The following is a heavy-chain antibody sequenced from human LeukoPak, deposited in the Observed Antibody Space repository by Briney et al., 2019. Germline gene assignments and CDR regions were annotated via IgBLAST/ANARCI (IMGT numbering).Heavy chain of an antibody. Sequence: GGSLRLSCAASGFTFSSHWMSWVRQAPGKGLEWVANIKQDGSEKYYVDSVKGRFTISRDNAQNSLYLQMNSLRAEDTAVYYCARGMDVRGQGTTVTVSS. CDR2: IKQDGSEK. J-gene: IGHJ6*02. CDR3: ARGMDV. CDR1: GFTFSSHW. V-gene: IGHV3-7*03.